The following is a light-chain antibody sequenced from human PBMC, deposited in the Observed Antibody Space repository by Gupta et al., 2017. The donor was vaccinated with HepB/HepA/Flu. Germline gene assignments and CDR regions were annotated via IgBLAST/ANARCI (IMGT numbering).Light chain of an antibody. CDR1: SSDVGGYDY. CDR3: NSVTSSSTRV. Sequence: QSALTQPASVSGSPGQSITISCTGTSSDVGGYDYVSWYQQHPGKAPKLMIYDVSNRPSGVSNRFSGSKSGNTASLTISGRQAEDEADYYCNSVTSSSTRVFGGGTKLTVL. J-gene: IGLJ3*02. V-gene: IGLV2-14*03. CDR2: DVS.